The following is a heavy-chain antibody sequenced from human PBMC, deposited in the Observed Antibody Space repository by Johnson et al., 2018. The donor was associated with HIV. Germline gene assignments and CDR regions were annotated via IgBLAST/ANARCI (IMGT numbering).Heavy chain of an antibody. J-gene: IGHJ3*02. Sequence: VHLVESGGGVVQPGGSLRLSCAASGFTFSNYAMYWVRQAPGKGLEWVSYISSSGSTIYYADSVKGRLTISRDNAKNSLYLQMNSLRAEDTAVYYCARARWYLGGGSCCAFDIWGQGTMVTVSS. CDR2: ISSSGSTI. CDR3: ARARWYLGGGSCCAFDI. CDR1: GFTFSNYA. D-gene: IGHD2-15*01. V-gene: IGHV3-48*04.